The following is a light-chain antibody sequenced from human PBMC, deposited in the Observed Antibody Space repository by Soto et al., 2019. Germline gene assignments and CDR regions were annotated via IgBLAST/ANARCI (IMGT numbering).Light chain of an antibody. J-gene: IGLJ3*02. V-gene: IGLV1-40*01. CDR1: TSNLGAGYD. CDR2: GNR. Sequence: QSVLTQPPSVSGAPGQRATLSCTGNTSNLGAGYDVHWYQQLPGAAPKLVIFGNRNRPSGVPERFYGSKSGTSASLAISGLQAEDEADYYCQAYDYILTPSEFGGGTKVTVL. CDR3: QAYDYILTPSE.